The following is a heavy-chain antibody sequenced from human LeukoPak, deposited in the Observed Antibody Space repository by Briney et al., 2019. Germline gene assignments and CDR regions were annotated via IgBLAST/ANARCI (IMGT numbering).Heavy chain of an antibody. J-gene: IGHJ4*02. CDR3: ARDDPTLFWSGSPFY. V-gene: IGHV3-74*01. Sequence: PGGSLRLSCAASGFTLYTFGSYWMHWVRQAPGKGLVCVSVIHNDGSGTNYAGSLKGRTTISRDNSKNTLYLQMNSPRAEDTAVYYCARDDPTLFWSGSPFYWGQGTLVTISS. D-gene: IGHD3-3*01. CDR1: GFTLYTFGSYW. CDR2: IHNDGSGT.